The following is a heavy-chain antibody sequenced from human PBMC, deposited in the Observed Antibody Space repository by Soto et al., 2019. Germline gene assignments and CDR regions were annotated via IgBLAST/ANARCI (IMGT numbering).Heavy chain of an antibody. J-gene: IGHJ5*02. CDR1: GYSFTSYA. CDR2: INAGNGNT. V-gene: IGHV1-3*01. Sequence: GXSVKVSCPASGYSFTSYAMHWVRQAPGQRLEWMGWINAGNGNTKYSQKFQGRVTITRDTSASTAYMELSSLRSEDTAVYYCARGPEITIFGVVTYNWFDPWGQGTLVTV. D-gene: IGHD3-3*01. CDR3: ARGPEITIFGVVTYNWFDP.